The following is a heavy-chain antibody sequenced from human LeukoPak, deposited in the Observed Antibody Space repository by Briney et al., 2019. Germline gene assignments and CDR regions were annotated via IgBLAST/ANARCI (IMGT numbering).Heavy chain of an antibody. J-gene: IGHJ3*02. CDR3: AKVSTRSGSVGDAFDI. Sequence: GGTLRLSCAASGFTFSSCDMSWVRRAPAKGLEEGSANSDSGGSTYYADSVKRRFTISGDNSKNTLYLEMNSLSAENTAVYYFAKVSTRSGSVGDAFDIWGQGTMVTVSS. D-gene: IGHD6-13*01. CDR1: GFTFSSCD. V-gene: IGHV3-23*01. CDR2: NSDSGGST.